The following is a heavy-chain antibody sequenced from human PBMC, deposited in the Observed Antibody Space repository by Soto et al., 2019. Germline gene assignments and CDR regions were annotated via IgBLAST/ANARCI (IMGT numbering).Heavy chain of an antibody. CDR2: ISGSGGST. D-gene: IGHD3-3*01. J-gene: IGHJ6*03. Sequence: GGSLRLSCAASGCTFRGYAMSWVSKTPGKGLEWVSAISGSGGSTHYADSVKGRFTISRDNSKNTLYLQMNSLRAEDTAVYYWAKDDYDFWSGYYKGYYYYMDVWGKGTTVTVSS. CDR1: GCTFRGYA. V-gene: IGHV3-23*01. CDR3: AKDDYDFWSGYYKGYYYYMDV.